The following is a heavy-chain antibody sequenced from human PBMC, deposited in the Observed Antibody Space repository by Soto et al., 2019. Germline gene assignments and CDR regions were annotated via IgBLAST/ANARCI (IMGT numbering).Heavy chain of an antibody. Sequence: SEILSLTCTVSGGSISSGGYYWSWIRQHPGKGLEWIGYIYYSGSTYYNPSLKSRVTISVDTSKNQFSLKLSSVTAADTAVYYCAGTPELTRIYYYYGMDVWGQGTTVTVSS. J-gene: IGHJ6*02. V-gene: IGHV4-31*03. CDR2: IYYSGST. CDR3: AGTPELTRIYYYYGMDV. D-gene: IGHD1-7*01. CDR1: GGSISSGGYY.